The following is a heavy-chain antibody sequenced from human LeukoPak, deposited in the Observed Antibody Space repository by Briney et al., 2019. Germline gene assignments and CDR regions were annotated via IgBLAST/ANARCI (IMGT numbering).Heavy chain of an antibody. J-gene: IGHJ3*02. D-gene: IGHD1-14*01. V-gene: IGHV4-30-2*01. Sequence: SETLSLTSAVSGGSISSGGYSWSWIRQPPGKGLEWIGYIYHSGSTYYNPSLKSRVTISVDRSKNQFSLKLSSVTAADTAVYYCARGTAEHDAFDIWGQGTMVTVSS. CDR3: ARGTAEHDAFDI. CDR2: IYHSGST. CDR1: GGSISSGGYS.